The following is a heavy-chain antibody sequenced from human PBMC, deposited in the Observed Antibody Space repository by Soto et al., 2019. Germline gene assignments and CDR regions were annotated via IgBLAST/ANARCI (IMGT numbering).Heavy chain of an antibody. V-gene: IGHV1-69*13. CDR1: GGTFSSYA. D-gene: IGHD3-3*01. CDR2: IIPIFGTA. Sequence: SVKVSCKASGGTFSSYAISWVRQAPGQGLEWMGGIIPIFGTANYAQKFQGRVTITADESTSTAYMELSSLRSEDTAVYYCARSRYYDFWSGYHYFDYWGQGXLVTVSS. J-gene: IGHJ4*02. CDR3: ARSRYYDFWSGYHYFDY.